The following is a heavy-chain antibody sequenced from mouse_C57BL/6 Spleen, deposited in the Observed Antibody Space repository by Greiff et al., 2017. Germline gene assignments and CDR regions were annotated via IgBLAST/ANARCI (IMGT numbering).Heavy chain of an antibody. CDR3: ARSIVTTRGDY. J-gene: IGHJ4*01. V-gene: IGHV1-54*01. D-gene: IGHD2-5*01. CDR1: GYAFTNYL. Sequence: VQLQQSGAELVRPGTSVKVSCKASGYAFTNYLIEWVKQRPGQGLEWIGVINPGSGGTNYNEKFKGKATLTADKSSSTAYMQLSSLTSEDSAVYFCARSIVTTRGDYWGQGTSVTVSS. CDR2: INPGSGGT.